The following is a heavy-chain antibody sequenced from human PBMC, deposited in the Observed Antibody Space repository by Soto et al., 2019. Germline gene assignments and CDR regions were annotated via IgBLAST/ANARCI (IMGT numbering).Heavy chain of an antibody. CDR2: ISAYNGNT. V-gene: IGHV1-18*04. CDR1: GYTFTSYG. D-gene: IGHD3-22*01. J-gene: IGHJ4*02. CDR3: ARASEYYYDSSGYYDSSTTHYFDY. Sequence: VASVKVSCKASGYTFTSYGISWVRQAPGQGLEWMGWISAYNGNTNYAQKLQGRVTMTTDTSTSTAYMELRSLRSDDTAVYYCARASEYYYDSSGYYDSSTTHYFDYWGQGTLVTVSS.